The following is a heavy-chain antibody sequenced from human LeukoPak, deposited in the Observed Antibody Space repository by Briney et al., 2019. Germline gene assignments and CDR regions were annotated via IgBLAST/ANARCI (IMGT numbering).Heavy chain of an antibody. CDR3: AKDRRPGYCSSTSCPPTDY. V-gene: IGHV3-30*18. J-gene: IGHJ4*02. CDR2: ISYDGSNK. Sequence: PGGSLRLSCAASGFTFSSYGMHWVRQAPGKGLEWVAVISYDGSNKYYADSVKGRFTISRDNSKNTLYLQMNSLRAEDTAVYYCAKDRRPGYCSSTSCPPTDYWGQGTLVTVSS. D-gene: IGHD2-2*03. CDR1: GFTFSSYG.